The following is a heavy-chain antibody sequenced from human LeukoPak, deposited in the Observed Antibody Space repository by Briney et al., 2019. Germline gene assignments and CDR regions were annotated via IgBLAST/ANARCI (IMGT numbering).Heavy chain of an antibody. CDR2: IHYSGSA. CDR3: GRHSGNYLIYFDY. J-gene: IGHJ4*02. CDR1: GGSISSHY. Sequence: SETLSLTCTVSGGSISSHYWSWIRKPPAKGLEWIGYIHYSGSAKYNPSLKSRVTISVDTSKNQFSLSLTSVTAADTAVYYCGRHSGNYLIYFDYWGQGTLVTVSS. D-gene: IGHD3-22*01. V-gene: IGHV4-59*08.